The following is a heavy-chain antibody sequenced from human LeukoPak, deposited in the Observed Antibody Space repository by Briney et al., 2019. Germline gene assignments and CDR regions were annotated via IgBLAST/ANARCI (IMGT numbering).Heavy chain of an antibody. CDR1: GFTFTNYA. Sequence: GGSLRLSCAASGFTFTNYAMSWVRQAPGKGLEWVAVISNDGSNKYYADSVKGRFTISRDNSKNTLYLQMNSLRAEDTAVYYCARDRGYSYGTVGYWGQGTLVTVSS. D-gene: IGHD5-18*01. J-gene: IGHJ4*02. V-gene: IGHV3-30-3*01. CDR2: ISNDGSNK. CDR3: ARDRGYSYGTVGY.